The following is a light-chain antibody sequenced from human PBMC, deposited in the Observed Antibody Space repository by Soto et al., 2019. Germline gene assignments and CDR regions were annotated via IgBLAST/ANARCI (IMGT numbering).Light chain of an antibody. J-gene: IGKJ4*01. CDR1: QSVRSD. CDR3: QQYHNLPLT. V-gene: IGKV3-15*01. Sequence: EIVMTQSPATLSVSPGEGATLSCRASQSVRSDFAWYQHKPGLAPRLLIYGVSTRATGIPVRFSGSGSGTEFTLSISSLQSEDSAIYSCQQYHNLPLTFGGGTKVDIK. CDR2: GVS.